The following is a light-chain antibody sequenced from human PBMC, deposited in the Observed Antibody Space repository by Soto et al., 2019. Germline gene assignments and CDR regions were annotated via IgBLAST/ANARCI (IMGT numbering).Light chain of an antibody. CDR2: AAS. Sequence: EIVLTQVPGTLSLSPGERATLSCRASQSVSSSYLAWYQQKPGQAPRLLIYAASSRATGIPDRFSGSGSGTDFPLTISRLEPEDFAVYYCQQYADSLFTFGPGTKVDI. J-gene: IGKJ3*01. CDR1: QSVSSSY. CDR3: QQYADSLFT. V-gene: IGKV3-20*01.